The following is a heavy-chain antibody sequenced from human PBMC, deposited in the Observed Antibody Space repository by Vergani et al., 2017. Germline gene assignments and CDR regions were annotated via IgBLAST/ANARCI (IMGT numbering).Heavy chain of an antibody. CDR3: ASPKTNYYDSSGYSFYFDY. J-gene: IGHJ4*02. D-gene: IGHD3-22*01. CDR2: ISYDGSNK. Sequence: QVQLVESGGGVVQPGRSLRLSCAASGFTFSSYAMHWVRQAPGKGLEWVAVISYDGSNKYYADSVKGRFTISRDNSKNTLYLQMNSLRAEDTAVCYCASPKTNYYDSSGYSFYFDYWGQGTLVTVSS. V-gene: IGHV3-30-3*01. CDR1: GFTFSSYA.